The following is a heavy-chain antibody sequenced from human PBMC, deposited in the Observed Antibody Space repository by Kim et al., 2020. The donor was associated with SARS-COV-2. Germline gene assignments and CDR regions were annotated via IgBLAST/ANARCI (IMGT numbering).Heavy chain of an antibody. CDR2: ISM. CDR3: ARGRNAPSF. J-gene: IGHJ4*02. V-gene: IGHV3-48*03. D-gene: IGHD2-2*01. Sequence: ISMYYADSVKGRFTISRDNAKNSLYLQMSSLRAGDTAVYFCARGRNAPSFWGQGALVTVSS.